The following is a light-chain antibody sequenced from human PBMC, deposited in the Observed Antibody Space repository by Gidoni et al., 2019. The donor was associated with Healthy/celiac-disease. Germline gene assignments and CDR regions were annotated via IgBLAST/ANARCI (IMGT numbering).Light chain of an antibody. V-gene: IGKV1-8*01. CDR3: QQYYSYPLA. J-gene: IGKJ3*01. CDR2: AAS. Sequence: AIRMTQSPSSFPASTGDRVTITCRACQGISSYLAWYQQKPGKAPKLLIYAASTLQSGVPSRFSGSGSGTDFTLTISCLQAEDFATYYCQQYYSYPLAFGPGTKVDIK. CDR1: QGISSY.